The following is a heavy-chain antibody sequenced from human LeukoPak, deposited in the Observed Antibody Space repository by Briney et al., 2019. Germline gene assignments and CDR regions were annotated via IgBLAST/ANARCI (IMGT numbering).Heavy chain of an antibody. CDR2: MSQSGST. D-gene: IGHD5-18*01. J-gene: IGHJ5*02. Sequence: SETLSLTCTVSGGSVGSGGYFWTWIRQPSGKGLEWIGYMSQSGSTYYNPSLKSRVTMSVDTSKNQFSLKLSSVTAADTAVYYCARDQAEADTAMVRGGFDPWGQGTLVTVSS. CDR1: GGSVGSGGYF. V-gene: IGHV4-61*08. CDR3: ARDQAEADTAMVRGGFDP.